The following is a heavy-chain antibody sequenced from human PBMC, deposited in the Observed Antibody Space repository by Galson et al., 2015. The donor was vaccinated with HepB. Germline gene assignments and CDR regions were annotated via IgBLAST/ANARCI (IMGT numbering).Heavy chain of an antibody. CDR2: ISSSSSYI. CDR1: GFTFSSYS. D-gene: IGHD6-19*01. J-gene: IGHJ3*02. V-gene: IGHV3-21*01. CDR3: ARDRSKLEQWLVPRANDAFDI. Sequence: SLRLSCAASGFTFSSYSMNWVRQAPGKGLEWVSSISSSSSYIYYADSVKGRFTISRDNAKNSLYLQMNSLRAEDTAVYYCARDRSKLEQWLVPRANDAFDIWGQGTMITVSS.